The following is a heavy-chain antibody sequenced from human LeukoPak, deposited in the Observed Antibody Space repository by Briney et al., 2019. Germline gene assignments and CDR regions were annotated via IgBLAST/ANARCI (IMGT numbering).Heavy chain of an antibody. V-gene: IGHV4-39*01. J-gene: IGHJ4*02. CDR1: GGSLAGSGYY. D-gene: IGHD6-19*01. CDR2: IFYSGST. Sequence: SETLSLTCTVSGGSLAGSGYYWGWLRQPPGKGLQWIGSIFYSGSTYYNPSLKSRVTISADMSKNQFSLRLSSVTTTDTAVYYCAKSLGSGLIDYWGQGTLVTVSS. CDR3: AKSLGSGLIDY.